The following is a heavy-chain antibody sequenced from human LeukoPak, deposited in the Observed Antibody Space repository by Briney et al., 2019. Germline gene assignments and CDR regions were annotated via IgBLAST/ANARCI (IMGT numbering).Heavy chain of an antibody. CDR1: GFVFSSRG. D-gene: IGHD3-10*02. CDR3: ARVDGPTVFVYYLDF. J-gene: IGHJ4*02. Sequence: GGSLRLSCVTSGFVFSSRGMVWARQAPGNELEWVSYISPRGETIYYADSVKGRFTVSRDNAKSSMFLQMESLRVEDTAKYYCARVDGPTVFVYYLDFWGQGTLATVSS. CDR2: ISPRGETI. V-gene: IGHV3-48*01.